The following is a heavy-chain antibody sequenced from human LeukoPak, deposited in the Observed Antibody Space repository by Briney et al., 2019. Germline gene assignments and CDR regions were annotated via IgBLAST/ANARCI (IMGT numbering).Heavy chain of an antibody. D-gene: IGHD3-22*01. CDR3: ARDFKYYGSSGYYAFDI. V-gene: IGHV4-59*01. CDR1: GGSISGYY. Sequence: SETLSLTCTVSGGSISGYYWGWIRQPPGKGLEWMGYFYNRGTTDYNPSLKSRITMSVDTSKNQFSLKLTSVTAADTAVYYCARDFKYYGSSGYYAFDIWGQGTMVTVSS. CDR2: FYNRGTT. J-gene: IGHJ3*02.